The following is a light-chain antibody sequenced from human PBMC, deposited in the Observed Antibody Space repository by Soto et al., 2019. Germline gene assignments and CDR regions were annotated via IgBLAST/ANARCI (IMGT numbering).Light chain of an antibody. CDR1: TSVGRN. J-gene: IGKJ4*01. CDR3: QQYDNCPSLT. V-gene: IGKV3-15*01. CDR2: GAS. Sequence: EIVMTQSPATLSVSPGERATLSCRASTSVGRNLAWYQQKPGQAPRLLSYGASTRATGIPATFSGSGSGTEFTLNISSLQSGDFAIYYCQQYDNCPSLTFGGGTKVEIK.